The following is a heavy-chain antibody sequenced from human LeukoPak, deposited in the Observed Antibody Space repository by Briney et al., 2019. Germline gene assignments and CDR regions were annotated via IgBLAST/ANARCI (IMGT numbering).Heavy chain of an antibody. J-gene: IGHJ4*02. CDR2: IYYTGT. Sequence: SETLCLTCTVSGGSVTDYYWSWIRQSPGKGLEWIGYIYYTGTSYNPSLKSRVTISADTSKNQFSLKLISVTAADTAVYYCASRKLGNDYWGQGTLVTVSS. V-gene: IGHV4-59*02. CDR1: GGSVTDYY. CDR3: ASRKLGNDY. D-gene: IGHD7-27*01.